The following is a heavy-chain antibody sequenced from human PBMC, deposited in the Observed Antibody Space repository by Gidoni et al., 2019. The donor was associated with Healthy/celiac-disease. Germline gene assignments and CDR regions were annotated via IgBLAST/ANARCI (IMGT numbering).Heavy chain of an antibody. V-gene: IGHV3-23*01. Sequence: EVQLLESGGGLVKTGGSLRLSCAASGFTFSSYAMSWFRQAPGKGLEGVSAISGSGGSTYYADSVKGRFTISRDNSKNTLYLQMNSLRAEDTAVYYCALDIVVVPAAMSHYYYGMDVWGQGTTVTVSS. CDR1: GFTFSSYA. J-gene: IGHJ6*02. CDR3: ALDIVVVPAAMSHYYYGMDV. CDR2: ISGSGGST. D-gene: IGHD2-2*03.